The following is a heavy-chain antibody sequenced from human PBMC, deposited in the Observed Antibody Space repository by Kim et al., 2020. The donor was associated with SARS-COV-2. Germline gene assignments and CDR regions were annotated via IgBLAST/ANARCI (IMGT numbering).Heavy chain of an antibody. J-gene: IGHJ4*02. Sequence: ASVKVSCKASGYTFTSYGISWVRQAPGQGLEWMGWISAYNGNTNYAQKLQGRVTMTTDTSTSTAYMELRSLRSDDTAVYYCARDRSGYDFWSGYYWGIDYWGQGTMVTVSS. CDR2: ISAYNGNT. V-gene: IGHV1-18*01. CDR1: GYTFTSYG. CDR3: ARDRSGYDFWSGYYWGIDY. D-gene: IGHD3-3*01.